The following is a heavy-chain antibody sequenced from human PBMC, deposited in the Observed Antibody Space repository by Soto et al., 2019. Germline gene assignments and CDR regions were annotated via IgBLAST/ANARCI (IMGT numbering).Heavy chain of an antibody. CDR1: GFTFSSYG. D-gene: IGHD3-3*01. CDR2: ISYDGSNK. CDR3: ARHTIFGVVGVSSYMDV. Sequence: GGSLRLSCAASGFTFSSYGMHWVRQAPGKGLEWVAVISYDGSNKYYADSVKGRFTISRDNSKNTLYLQMNSLRAEDTAVYYCARHTIFGVVGVSSYMDVWGKGTTVTVSS. J-gene: IGHJ6*03. V-gene: IGHV3-30*03.